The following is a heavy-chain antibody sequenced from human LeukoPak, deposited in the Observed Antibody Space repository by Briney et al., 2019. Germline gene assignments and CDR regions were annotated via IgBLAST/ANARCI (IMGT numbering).Heavy chain of an antibody. CDR1: GFSLSTSGVG. CDR2: IYWDDDK. Sequence: SGPTLVKPTHTLTLTCTFSGFSLSTSGVGVGWIRQPPGKALEWLALIYWDDDKRYSPSLKSRLTTTKDTSKNQVVLTMTNMDPVDTAAYDCAHRGYSGYASSWGQGTLVTVSS. CDR3: AHRGYSGYASS. V-gene: IGHV2-5*02. D-gene: IGHD5-12*01. J-gene: IGHJ5*02.